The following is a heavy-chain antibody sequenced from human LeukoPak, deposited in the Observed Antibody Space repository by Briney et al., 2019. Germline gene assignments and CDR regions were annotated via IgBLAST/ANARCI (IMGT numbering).Heavy chain of an antibody. Sequence: SETLSLTCNVSGASLSDYFWSWVRQPPGKALEWIGNIFYSGSTYYSPSLKSRVTISLDTSRNQFSLKLNSVTAADTAVYYCAKSNGYGLIDIWGQGTMVTVSS. D-gene: IGHD5-18*01. V-gene: IGHV4-59*12. CDR2: IFYSGST. CDR3: AKSNGYGLIDI. J-gene: IGHJ3*02. CDR1: GASLSDYF.